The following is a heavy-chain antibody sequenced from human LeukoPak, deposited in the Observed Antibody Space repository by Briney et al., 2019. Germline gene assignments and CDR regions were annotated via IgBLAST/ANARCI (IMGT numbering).Heavy chain of an antibody. D-gene: IGHD2-2*01. CDR1: GYTFTSYA. J-gene: IGHJ5*02. Sequence: ASVKVSCKASGYTFTSYAMRWVRQAPGQRLEWMGWINAGNGNTKYSQKFQGRVTITRDTSASTAYMELSSLRSEDTAVYYCARGRSPAAENWFDPWGQGTLVTVSS. CDR2: INAGNGNT. V-gene: IGHV1-3*01. CDR3: ARGRSPAAENWFDP.